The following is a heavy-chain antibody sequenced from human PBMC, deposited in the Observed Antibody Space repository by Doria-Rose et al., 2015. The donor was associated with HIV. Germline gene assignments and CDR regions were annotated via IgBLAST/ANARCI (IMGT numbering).Heavy chain of an antibody. D-gene: IGHD1-26*01. V-gene: IGHV4-59*01. J-gene: IGHJ4*02. Sequence: QVQLQESGPGLVKPSETLSLTCSVSGGSISHYYWSWIRQPPGKGLEYIGDIFYTGSTNYSPSLKSRASISIDTPKNKFSLRLSSVTAADTAVYYCARVLSGTYDYWGQGTLVTVSS. CDR1: GGSISHYY. CDR2: IFYTGST. CDR3: ARVLSGTYDY.